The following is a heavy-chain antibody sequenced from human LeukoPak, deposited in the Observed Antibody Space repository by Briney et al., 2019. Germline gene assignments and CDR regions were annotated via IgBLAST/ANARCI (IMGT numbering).Heavy chain of an antibody. CDR1: GGSISSYY. V-gene: IGHV4-59*01. CDR3: ARREAEYDY. D-gene: IGHD6-13*01. Sequence: PSETLSLTRTVSGGSISSYYWSWIRQPPGKGLEWIGYIYYSGSTNYNPSLKSRVTISVDTSKNQFSLKLSSVTAADTAVYYCARREAEYDYWGQGTLVTVSS. CDR2: IYYSGST. J-gene: IGHJ4*02.